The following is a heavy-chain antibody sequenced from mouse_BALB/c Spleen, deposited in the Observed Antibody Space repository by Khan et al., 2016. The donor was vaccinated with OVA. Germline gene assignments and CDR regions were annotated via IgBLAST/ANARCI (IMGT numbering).Heavy chain of an antibody. J-gene: IGHJ3*01. CDR3: ASEGAYYGSDGWFAY. CDR2: IIPSNDYT. V-gene: IGHV1-4*01. CDR1: GYTFTTYT. Sequence: QVRLQQSGAELARPGASVKMSCKASGYTFTTYTIHWVKQRPGQGLEWIGYIIPSNDYTNYNQKFKDRATLTADKSSSTAYMQLSSLTTEASAVYYCASEGAYYGSDGWFAYWGQGTPVTVSA. D-gene: IGHD2-14*01.